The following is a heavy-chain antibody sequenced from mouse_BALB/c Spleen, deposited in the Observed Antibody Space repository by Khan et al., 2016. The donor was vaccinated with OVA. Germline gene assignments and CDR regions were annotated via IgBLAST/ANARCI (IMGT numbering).Heavy chain of an antibody. J-gene: IGHJ1*01. D-gene: IGHD6-1*01. Sequence: VRLQQSGAELVKPGASVKLSCTASGFNIKDTYLHWVKQRPEQGLEWIGRIAPATGNAKYDPKFQGKATITSDTSSNTSYLQFNSLASADTAVYYCAPPSSYPGYFEFCGPGTPVTVSS. CDR2: IAPATGNA. CDR1: GFNIKDTY. CDR3: APPSSYPGYFEF. V-gene: IGHV14-3*02.